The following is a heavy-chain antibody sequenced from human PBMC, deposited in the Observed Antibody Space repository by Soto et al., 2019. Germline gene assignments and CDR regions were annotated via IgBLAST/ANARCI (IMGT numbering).Heavy chain of an antibody. CDR1: GGSISSRGYY. CDR3: ARDSGYSYGPIDY. CDR2: IYYSGST. D-gene: IGHD5-18*01. J-gene: IGHJ4*02. V-gene: IGHV4-39*02. Sequence: SETLSLTCTVSGGSISSRGYYWGWIRQPPGKGLEWIGTIYYSGSTYYNPSLKSRVTISVDTSKNQFSLKLSSVTAADTAVYYCARDSGYSYGPIDYWGQGTLVTVSS.